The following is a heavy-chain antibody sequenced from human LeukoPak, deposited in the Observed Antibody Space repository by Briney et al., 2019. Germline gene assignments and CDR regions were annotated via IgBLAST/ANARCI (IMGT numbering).Heavy chain of an antibody. CDR1: GGSISNKY. V-gene: IGHV4-59*01. CDR3: ARGRYSSGWYSLDY. Sequence: PSETLSLTCTVSGGSISNKYWSWIRQPPGKGLEWIGYIYYSGSTNYNPSLKSRVTILVDTSKNQFSLKLSSVTAADTAVYFCARGRYSSGWYSLDYWGQGTLVTVSS. J-gene: IGHJ4*02. D-gene: IGHD6-19*01. CDR2: IYYSGST.